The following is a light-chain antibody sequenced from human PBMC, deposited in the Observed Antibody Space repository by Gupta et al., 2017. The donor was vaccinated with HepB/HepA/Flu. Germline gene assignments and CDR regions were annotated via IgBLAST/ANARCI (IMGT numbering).Light chain of an antibody. Sequence: QSALTQPPSVSGSPGQSVTISCTGTSSDIGNSNRVSWYQRPPGTAPKLIIYEVTNRPSGVPDRFSGSKSDNTASLTISRLQPEDEADYFCSSSTTTNTYVLFGGGTKLTVL. CDR3: SSSTTTNTYVL. V-gene: IGLV2-18*02. CDR2: EVT. J-gene: IGLJ2*01. CDR1: SSDIGNSNR.